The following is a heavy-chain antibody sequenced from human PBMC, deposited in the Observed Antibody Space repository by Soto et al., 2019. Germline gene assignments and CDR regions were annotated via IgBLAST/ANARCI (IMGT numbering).Heavy chain of an antibody. CDR1: GDRFTSYA. CDR2: VLPVLGTT. Sequence: QVQLEQSGAEVKKPGSSVTVSCKASGDRFTSYAISWVRQAPGQGLEWVGTVLPVLGTTNYAQKLRGRVIITADESTITAYMELGSLRSDDTAIYYCARDRADSGFDYWGQGTLVTVSS. V-gene: IGHV1-69*18. CDR3: ARDRADSGFDY. J-gene: IGHJ4*02. D-gene: IGHD6-25*01.